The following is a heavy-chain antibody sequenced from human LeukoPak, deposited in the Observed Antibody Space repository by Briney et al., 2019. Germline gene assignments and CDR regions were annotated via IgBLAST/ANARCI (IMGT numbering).Heavy chain of an antibody. V-gene: IGHV3-66*01. J-gene: IGHJ3*02. Sequence: GGSLRLSCAASGFTFRRNYMSWVRQAPGKGLEWVSVIYTGGSTYYSDSVKGRLHTSRDNSNNILYLQMNSLRVEDTAVYYCAGGAGDWDAFHIWGQGTMVTVSS. CDR2: IYTGGST. CDR3: AGGAGDWDAFHI. D-gene: IGHD2-21*02. CDR1: GFTFRRNY.